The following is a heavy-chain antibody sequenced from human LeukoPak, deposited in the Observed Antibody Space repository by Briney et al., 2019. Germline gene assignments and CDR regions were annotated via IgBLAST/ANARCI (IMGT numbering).Heavy chain of an antibody. Sequence: ASVKVSCKASGYTFTSYDINWVRQATGQGLEWMGWMNPNSGNTGYAQKFQGRVTMTRNTSISTAYMELSSLRSEDTAVYYCARRPRYCSSTSCYGETYGTDVWGQGTTVTVSS. D-gene: IGHD2-2*01. J-gene: IGHJ6*02. V-gene: IGHV1-8*01. CDR3: ARRPRYCSSTSCYGETYGTDV. CDR1: GYTFTSYD. CDR2: MNPNSGNT.